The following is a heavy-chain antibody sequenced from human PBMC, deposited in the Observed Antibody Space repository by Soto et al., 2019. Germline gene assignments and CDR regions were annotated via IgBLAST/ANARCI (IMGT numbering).Heavy chain of an antibody. D-gene: IGHD3-10*01. CDR2: INPNSGGT. V-gene: IGHV1-2*04. CDR3: ARSGNFYPRYYYYYGMDV. CDR1: GYTFTGYY. Sequence: ASVKVSCKASGYTFTGYYMHWVRQAPGQGLEWMGWINPNSGGTNYAQKFQGWVTMTRDTSISTAYMELSRLRSDDTAVYYCARSGNFYPRYYYYYGMDVWGQGTTVTV. J-gene: IGHJ6*02.